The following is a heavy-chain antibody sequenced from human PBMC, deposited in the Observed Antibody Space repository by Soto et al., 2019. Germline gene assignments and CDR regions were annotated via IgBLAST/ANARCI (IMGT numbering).Heavy chain of an antibody. CDR2: ISAYNGNT. D-gene: IGHD4-4*01. CDR1: GYTFTSYG. CDR3: ARVGYSNRHGYYYYYMDV. J-gene: IGHJ6*03. V-gene: IGHV1-18*01. Sequence: ASVKVSCKASGYTFTSYGISWVRQAPGQGLEWMGWISAYNGNTNYAQKLQGRVTMTTDTSTSTAYMELRSLRSDDTALYYCARVGYSNRHGYYYYYMDVWGKGTTVTVSS.